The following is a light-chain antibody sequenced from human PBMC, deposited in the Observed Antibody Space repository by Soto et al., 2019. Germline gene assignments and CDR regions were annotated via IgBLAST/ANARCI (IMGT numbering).Light chain of an antibody. CDR2: DVS. Sequence: QSALTQPASVSGSPGQSITISCTGTSSDVGGYNYVSWYQQHPGKAPKLMIYDVSNRPSGVSNRFSGSKSGNTASLTISGLQVEDEANYYCTSYTSSSTPYIYVFGPGTKVTVL. CDR1: SSDVGGYNY. CDR3: TSYTSSSTPYIYV. V-gene: IGLV2-14*01. J-gene: IGLJ1*01.